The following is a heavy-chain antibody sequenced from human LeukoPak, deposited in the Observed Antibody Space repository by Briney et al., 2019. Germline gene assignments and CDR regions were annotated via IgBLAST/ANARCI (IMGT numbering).Heavy chain of an antibody. CDR1: GFTFSSYS. D-gene: IGHD2-21*02. CDR2: ISSSSSYI. Sequence: GGSLRLSCAASGFTFSSYSMNWVRQAPGKGLEWVSSISSSSSYIYYADSVKGRFTISRDNAKNSLYLQMNSLRAEDTAVYYCARDSLAYCGGDCYDDAFDIWGQGTMVTVSS. V-gene: IGHV3-21*01. CDR3: ARDSLAYCGGDCYDDAFDI. J-gene: IGHJ3*02.